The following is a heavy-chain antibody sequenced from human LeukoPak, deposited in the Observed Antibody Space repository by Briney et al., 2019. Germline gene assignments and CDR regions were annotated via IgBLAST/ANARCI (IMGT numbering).Heavy chain of an antibody. Sequence: GGSLRLSCAASGFTFSNAWMSRVRQAPGKGLEWVASISSSSSYIYYADSEKRRYTISRDNAKNSLYLQMNSLRAEDTAVYYCARDPYSSSGYFDYWGQGTLVTVSS. V-gene: IGHV3-21*01. CDR2: ISSSSSYI. J-gene: IGHJ4*02. D-gene: IGHD6-6*01. CDR3: ARDPYSSSGYFDY. CDR1: GFTFSNAW.